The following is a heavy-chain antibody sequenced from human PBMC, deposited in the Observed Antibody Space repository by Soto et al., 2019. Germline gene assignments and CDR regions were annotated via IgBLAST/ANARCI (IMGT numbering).Heavy chain of an antibody. CDR1: GYTFTSYY. CDR3: ARHLAAGYF. Sequence: ASVKVSCKASGYTFTSYYIHWVRQAPGQGLEWMAIVNPTGGSTNYAQKFQGRVTVTFDTSTSTVFMELNSLRYEDTAVYYCARHLAAGYFWSQGTLVTVSS. V-gene: IGHV1-46*03. CDR2: VNPTGGST. D-gene: IGHD6-25*01. J-gene: IGHJ4*02.